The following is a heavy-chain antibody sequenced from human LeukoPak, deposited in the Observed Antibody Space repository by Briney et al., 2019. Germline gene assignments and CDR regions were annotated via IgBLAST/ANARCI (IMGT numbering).Heavy chain of an antibody. CDR3: ARDRRAYYYDSCGYRDY. CDR2: INPNSGGT. Sequence: VASVSLSCKASGYTLISYSISWVRQAPGQGLEWMGWINPNSGGTNYAQKFKGRVTMTRDTSISTAYMELSRLRSDDTAVYYCARDRRAYYYDSCGYRDYWGQGTPVTVSS. D-gene: IGHD3-22*01. J-gene: IGHJ4*02. CDR1: GYTLISYS. V-gene: IGHV1-2*02.